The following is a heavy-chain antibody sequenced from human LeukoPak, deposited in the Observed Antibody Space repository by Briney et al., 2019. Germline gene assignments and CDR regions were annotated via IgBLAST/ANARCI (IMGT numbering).Heavy chain of an antibody. CDR2: IYYSGST. CDR3: ARIDVDIVATTYYYYYMDV. J-gene: IGHJ6*03. CDR1: GGSISSYY. Sequence: SETLSLTCTVSGGSISSYYWSWIRQPPGKGLEWIGYIYYSGSTNYNPSLKSRVTISVDTSKNQFSLKLSSATAADTAVYYCARIDVDIVATTYYYYYMDVWGKGTTVTVSS. D-gene: IGHD5-12*01. V-gene: IGHV4-59*01.